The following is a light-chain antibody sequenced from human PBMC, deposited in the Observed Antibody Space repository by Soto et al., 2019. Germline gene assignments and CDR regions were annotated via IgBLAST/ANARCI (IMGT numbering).Light chain of an antibody. CDR1: SSDVGGYNY. Sequence: QSALTQPASVSGSPGQSITISCTGTSSDVGGYNYVSWYQQHPGKAPKLMIYDVSDRPSGVSNRFSGSKSGNTASLTISGLQAEDEADYYCSSYSGTSTVYVFGTGTQLTVL. CDR3: SSYSGTSTVYV. J-gene: IGLJ1*01. CDR2: DVS. V-gene: IGLV2-14*01.